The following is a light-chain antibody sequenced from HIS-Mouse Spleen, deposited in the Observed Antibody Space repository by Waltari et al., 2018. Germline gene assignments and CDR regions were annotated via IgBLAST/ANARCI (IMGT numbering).Light chain of an antibody. V-gene: IGLV1-51*01. J-gene: IGLJ1*01. CDR2: DNN. CDR3: GTWDSSLSAYV. CDR1: SPNIGNNY. Sequence: QSVLTQPPSVSAAPGQKVTISCPGSSPNIGNNYVSWYQQLPGTAPKLLIYDNNKRPSGIPDRFSGSKSGTSATLGITGLQTGDEADYYCGTWDSSLSAYVLGTGTKVTVL.